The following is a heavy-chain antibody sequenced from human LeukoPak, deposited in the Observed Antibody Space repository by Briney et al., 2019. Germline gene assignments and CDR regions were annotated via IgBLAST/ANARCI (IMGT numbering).Heavy chain of an antibody. CDR3: ASEYDYGSGSYYNRYVDY. CDR1: GGTFSSYA. D-gene: IGHD3-10*01. CDR2: IITIFGTA. Sequence: ASVKLSCKASGGTFSSYAISWVRQAPGQGLEWMGGIITIFGTANYAQTFQGRVTITTDESTSTAYMELSSLRSEDTAVYYCASEYDYGSGSYYNRYVDYWGQGTLVTVSS. V-gene: IGHV1-69*05. J-gene: IGHJ4*02.